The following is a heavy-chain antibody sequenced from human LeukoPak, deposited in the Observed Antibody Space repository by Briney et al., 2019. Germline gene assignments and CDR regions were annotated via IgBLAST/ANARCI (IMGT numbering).Heavy chain of an antibody. D-gene: IGHD2-2*01. CDR1: GYTFTSYG. J-gene: IGHJ5*02. CDR3: ARDGLRYCSSTSCRPSNWFDP. CDR2: ISAYNGNT. Sequence: EASVKVSCKASGYTFTSYGISWARQAPGQGLEWMGWISAYNGNTNYAQKLQGRVTMTTDTSTSTAYMELRSLRSDDTAVYYCARDGLRYCSSTSCRPSNWFDPWGQGTLVTVSS. V-gene: IGHV1-18*01.